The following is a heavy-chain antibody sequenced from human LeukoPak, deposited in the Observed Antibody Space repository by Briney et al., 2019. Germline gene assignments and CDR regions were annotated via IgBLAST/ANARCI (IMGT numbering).Heavy chain of an antibody. J-gene: IGHJ4*02. V-gene: IGHV4-39*07. CDR1: GGSISSSSYY. CDR2: IYYSGST. Sequence: ASETLSLTCTVSGGSISSSSYYWGWIRQPPGKGLEWIGSIYYSGSTYYNPSLKSRVTISVDTSKNQFSLKLSSVTAADTAVYYCARSAGEMATPGYWGQGTLVTVSS. CDR3: ARSAGEMATPGY. D-gene: IGHD5-24*01.